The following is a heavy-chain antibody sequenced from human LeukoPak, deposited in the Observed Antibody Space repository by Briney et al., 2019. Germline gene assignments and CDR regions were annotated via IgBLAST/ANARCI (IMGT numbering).Heavy chain of an antibody. Sequence: SETLSLTCTVSGGSISSYYWSWIRQPPGKGLEWIGYIYYSGSTNYNPSLKSRVTISVDTSKNQFSLKLSSVTAADTAVYYCARGRFLDYWGQGTLVTVSS. CDR2: IYYSGST. CDR1: GGSISSYY. D-gene: IGHD3-3*01. CDR3: ARGRFLDY. V-gene: IGHV4-59*08. J-gene: IGHJ4*02.